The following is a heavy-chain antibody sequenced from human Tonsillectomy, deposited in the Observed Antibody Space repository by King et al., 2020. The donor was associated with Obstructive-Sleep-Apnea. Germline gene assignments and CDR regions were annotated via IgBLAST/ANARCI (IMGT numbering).Heavy chain of an antibody. CDR1: GYSISSGYY. Sequence: VPLQESGPGLVKPSETLSLTCTVSGYSISSGYYWGWIRQPPGKGLEWIGSIYHSGSTYYNPSLKSRVTISVDTSKNQFSLKLSSVTAADTAVYYCARSVTGDVLDYWGQGTLVTVSS. CDR2: IYHSGST. V-gene: IGHV4-38-2*02. J-gene: IGHJ4*02. D-gene: IGHD2-21*01. CDR3: ARSVTGDVLDY.